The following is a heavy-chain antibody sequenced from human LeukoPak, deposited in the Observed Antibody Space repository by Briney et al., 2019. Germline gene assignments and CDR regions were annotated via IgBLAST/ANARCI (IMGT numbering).Heavy chain of an antibody. D-gene: IGHD3-10*01. J-gene: IGHJ4*02. CDR1: GYTLTELS. Sequence: ASVKVSCKVSGYTLTELSMHWVRQAPGQGLEWMGWINPNSGGTNYAQKFQGRVTMTRDTSISTAYMELSRLRSDDTAVYYCARARALYGSGSYGVAYWGQGTLVTVSS. V-gene: IGHV1-2*02. CDR3: ARARALYGSGSYGVAY. CDR2: INPNSGGT.